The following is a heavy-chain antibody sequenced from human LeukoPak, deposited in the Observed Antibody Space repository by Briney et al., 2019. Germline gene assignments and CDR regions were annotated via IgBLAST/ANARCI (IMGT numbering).Heavy chain of an antibody. V-gene: IGHV1-18*01. CDR3: ARILLRYFDWLLYPIGWFDP. D-gene: IGHD3-9*01. Sequence: ASVKVSCKASGYTFTSYGISWVRQAPGQGLEWMGWISAYNGNTNYAQKLQGRVNMTTDTCTSTAYMELRSLRSDDTVVYYCARILLRYFDWLLYPIGWFDPWGQGTLVTVSS. J-gene: IGHJ5*02. CDR2: ISAYNGNT. CDR1: GYTFTSYG.